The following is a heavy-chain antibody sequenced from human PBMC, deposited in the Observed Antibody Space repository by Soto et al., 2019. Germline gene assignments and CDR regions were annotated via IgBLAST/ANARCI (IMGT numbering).Heavy chain of an antibody. V-gene: IGHV3-64D*06. J-gene: IGHJ6*02. Sequence: GGSLRLSCSGSGFSFSSDSMHWVRQAPGKGLEYVSAISFNGGSTYYADSVKARFTISRDNSKNTLYLQMSSLRPDDTAFYYFGQWPYEDYTDYTYGVDVWGQGATVTVSS. CDR3: GQWPYEDYTDYTYGVDV. D-gene: IGHD4-17*01. CDR1: GFSFSSDS. CDR2: ISFNGGST.